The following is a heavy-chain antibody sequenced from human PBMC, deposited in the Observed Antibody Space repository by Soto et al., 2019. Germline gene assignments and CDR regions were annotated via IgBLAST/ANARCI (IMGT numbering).Heavy chain of an antibody. Sequence: EVQLLDSGGGLVQPGGSLRLSCTASGFTFSDYAMSWVHQPPGNGLEWVSVISAGGSTYYADSVKGRFTVSRANSKNTLYLQMNSLRAEDTAVYYCANVPIWCSSTSCYTEGFDYWGQGTLVTVSS. J-gene: IGHJ4*02. CDR3: ANVPIWCSSTSCYTEGFDY. CDR2: ISAGGST. CDR1: GFTFSDYA. D-gene: IGHD2-2*02. V-gene: IGHV3-23*01.